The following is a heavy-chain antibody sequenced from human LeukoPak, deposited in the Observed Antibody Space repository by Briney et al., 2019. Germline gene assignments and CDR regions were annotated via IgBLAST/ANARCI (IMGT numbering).Heavy chain of an antibody. J-gene: IGHJ4*01. CDR3: ARARCSGGSCYPAFDY. D-gene: IGHD2-15*01. Sequence: SVKVSCKASGGTFSSYAISWVRQAPGQGLEWMGRIIPIFGTANYAQKFQGRVTITTDESTSTAYMELSSLRSEETAVYYCARARCSGGSCYPAFDYWGQGTLVTVSS. CDR2: IIPIFGTA. CDR1: GGTFSSYA. V-gene: IGHV1-69*05.